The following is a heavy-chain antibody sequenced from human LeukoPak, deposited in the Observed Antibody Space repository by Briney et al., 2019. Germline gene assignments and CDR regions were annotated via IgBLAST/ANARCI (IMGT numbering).Heavy chain of an antibody. V-gene: IGHV4-59*01. CDR3: ARVGVTPYYYYGMDV. CDR2: IYSIGST. J-gene: IGHJ6*02. CDR1: GASISSYY. D-gene: IGHD2-21*02. Sequence: SETLSLTCTVSGASISSYYWSWIRQPPGKGLEWIGYIYSIGSTNYNPSLKSRVTISVDTSKNQFSLKLSSVTAADTAVYYCARVGVTPYYYYGMDVWGQGTTFTVSS.